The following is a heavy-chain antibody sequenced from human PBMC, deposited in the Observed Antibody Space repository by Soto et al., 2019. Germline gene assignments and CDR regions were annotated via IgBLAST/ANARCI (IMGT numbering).Heavy chain of an antibody. Sequence: GGSLRLSCVASGLTINTYSIMWVRQAPGKGLEWVSSISSSSSYIYYADSVKGRFTISRDNAKNSLYLQMNSLRAEDTAVYYCARDLYYYASSGFKYRGQRTLVTVSS. CDR3: ARDLYYYASSGFKY. CDR2: ISSSSSYI. CDR1: GLTINTYS. V-gene: IGHV3-21*01. D-gene: IGHD3-22*01. J-gene: IGHJ4*02.